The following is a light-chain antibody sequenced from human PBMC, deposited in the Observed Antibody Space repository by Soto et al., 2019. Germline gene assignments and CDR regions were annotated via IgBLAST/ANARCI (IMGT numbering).Light chain of an antibody. Sequence: QSALTQPASVSGSPGQSITISCTGTSSDVGGYNYVSWHQQHPGKAPKLMIYDVSNRPSGVSNRFSGSKSGTTASLTISGLQADDEADYYCSSYTSSSTLVVFGGGTKLTVL. V-gene: IGLV2-14*01. J-gene: IGLJ2*01. CDR3: SSYTSSSTLVV. CDR1: SSDVGGYNY. CDR2: DVS.